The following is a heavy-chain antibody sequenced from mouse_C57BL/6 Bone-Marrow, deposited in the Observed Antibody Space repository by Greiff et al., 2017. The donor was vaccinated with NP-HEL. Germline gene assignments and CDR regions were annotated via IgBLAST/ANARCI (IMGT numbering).Heavy chain of an antibody. J-gene: IGHJ4*01. CDR1: GYTFTDYY. V-gene: IGHV1-19*01. D-gene: IGHD2-2*01. CDR3: AQWGIYYGYLYAMDY. Sequence: VQLQQSGPVLVKPGASVKMSCKASGYTFTDYYMNWVKQSHGKSLEWIGVINPYNGGTSYNQKFKGKATLTVDKSSGTAYMELNSLTSEDSSVYYCAQWGIYYGYLYAMDYWGQGTSVTVSS. CDR2: INPYNGGT.